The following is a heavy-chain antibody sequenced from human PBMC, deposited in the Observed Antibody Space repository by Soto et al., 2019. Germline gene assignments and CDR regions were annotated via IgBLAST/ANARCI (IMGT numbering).Heavy chain of an antibody. Sequence: ASVKVSFTASGYTFPGYYMHWVRQAPGQGLEWMGWINPNSGGTNYAQKFQGRVTMTRDTSISTAYMELSRLRSDDTAVYYCARAKSYSNLFDYWGQGTLVTVSS. CDR3: ARAKSYSNLFDY. J-gene: IGHJ4*02. CDR2: INPNSGGT. D-gene: IGHD4-4*01. V-gene: IGHV1-2*02. CDR1: GYTFPGYY.